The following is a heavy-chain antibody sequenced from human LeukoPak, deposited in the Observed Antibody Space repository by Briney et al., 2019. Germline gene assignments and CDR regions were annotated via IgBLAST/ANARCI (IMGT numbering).Heavy chain of an antibody. D-gene: IGHD3-10*01. CDR1: GGSISSYY. V-gene: IGHV4-59*12. Sequence: SETLSLTCTVSGGSISSYYWSWIRQPPGKGLEWIGYIYYSGSTNYNPSLKSRVTISVDTSKNQFSLKLSTVTAADTAVYYCAALRGVAQFDYWGQGTLVTVSS. CDR3: AALRGVAQFDY. CDR2: IYYSGST. J-gene: IGHJ4*02.